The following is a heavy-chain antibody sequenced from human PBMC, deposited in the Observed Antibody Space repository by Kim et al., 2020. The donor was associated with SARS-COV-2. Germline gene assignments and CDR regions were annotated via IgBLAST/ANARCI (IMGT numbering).Heavy chain of an antibody. D-gene: IGHD3-10*01. J-gene: IGHJ5*02. CDR2: MNPNSGNT. Sequence: ASVKVSCKASGYTFTSYDINWVRQATGQGLEWMGWMNPNSGNTGYAQKFQGRVTMTRNTSISTAYMELSSLRSEHTAVYYCARGPSAEDYYGSGSWRFDPWGQGTLVTVSS. CDR1: GYTFTSYD. V-gene: IGHV1-8*01. CDR3: ARGPSAEDYYGSGSWRFDP.